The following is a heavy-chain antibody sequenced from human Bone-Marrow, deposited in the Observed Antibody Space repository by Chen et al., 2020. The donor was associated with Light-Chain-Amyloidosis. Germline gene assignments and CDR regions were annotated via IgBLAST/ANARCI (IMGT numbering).Heavy chain of an antibody. J-gene: IGHJ4*02. V-gene: IGHV1-69*01. CDR3: AEGPYSNLGY. D-gene: IGHD4-4*01. Sequence: QVQLVQSGAEVMKPGSSVKVSCKASGGTFNTYAINWVRQAPGQGLEWMGGIFPILGTASYAQKFQGRVTITADEASSTAYMELSSLTSGDTAVYYCAEGPYSNLGYWGQGTLVTVSS. CDR1: GGTFNTYA. CDR2: IFPILGTA.